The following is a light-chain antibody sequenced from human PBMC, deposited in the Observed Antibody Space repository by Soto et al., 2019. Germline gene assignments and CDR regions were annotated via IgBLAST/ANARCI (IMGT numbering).Light chain of an antibody. Sequence: IQMSEAPCTLAGSGGGRIINTCRASQTISSWLAWYQKTPGKAPKLLIYKASTLKSGVPSRFSGSGYGTDFTLPITRLPPDAFATYYCQPYTSYSEVFGEGTKVDIK. CDR1: QTISSW. V-gene: IGKV1-5*03. CDR3: QPYTSYSEV. CDR2: KAS. J-gene: IGKJ1*01.